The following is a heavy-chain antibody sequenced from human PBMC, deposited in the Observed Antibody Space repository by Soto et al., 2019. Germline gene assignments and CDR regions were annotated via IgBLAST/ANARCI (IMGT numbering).Heavy chain of an antibody. V-gene: IGHV4-59*01. D-gene: IGHD2-15*01. CDR2: IFYTGST. CDR3: ARFRSAADTGGTNSFDP. CDR1: GGSIIGYY. J-gene: IGHJ5*02. Sequence: SETLSLTCTVSGGSIIGYYWSWIRQPPGKGLEWIAYIFYTGSTNYNPSLKGRVTISVDTSKNQFSLKLSSVTAADTAVYYCARFRSAADTGGTNSFDPWGQGTLVTVSS.